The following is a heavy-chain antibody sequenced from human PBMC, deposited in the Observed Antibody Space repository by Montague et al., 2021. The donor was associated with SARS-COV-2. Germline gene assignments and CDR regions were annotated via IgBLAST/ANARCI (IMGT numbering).Heavy chain of an antibody. Sequence: SETLSLTCTVSGSSISSYYWSWIRQPPGKGLEWIGYIYHSGSTNYNPSLKSRVTISVDTSKNQFSLKLSSVTAADTAVYYCARDSSGWSRFDYWGQGTLVTVSS. CDR1: GSSISSYY. J-gene: IGHJ4*02. CDR2: IYHSGST. D-gene: IGHD6-19*01. CDR3: ARDSSGWSRFDY. V-gene: IGHV4-59*12.